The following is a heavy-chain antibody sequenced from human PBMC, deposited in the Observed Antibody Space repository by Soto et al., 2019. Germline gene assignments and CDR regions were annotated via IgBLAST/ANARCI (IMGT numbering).Heavy chain of an antibody. Sequence: QVQLQESGPGLVKPSQTLSLTCTVSGGSISSGGYYWSWIRQHPGKGLEWIGYIYYSGSTYYKPPYTRRVTISVNTSKNQFSLKLSSVTAADTAVYYCARDKFWGYSSSSGFDPWGQGTLVTVSS. D-gene: IGHD6-6*01. CDR3: ARDKFWGYSSSSGFDP. CDR1: GGSISSGGYY. J-gene: IGHJ5*02. V-gene: IGHV4-31*03. CDR2: IYYSGST.